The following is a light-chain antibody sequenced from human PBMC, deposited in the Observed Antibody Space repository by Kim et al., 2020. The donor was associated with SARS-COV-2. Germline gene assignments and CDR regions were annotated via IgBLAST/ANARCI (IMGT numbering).Light chain of an antibody. J-gene: IGKJ2*03. V-gene: IGKV1-39*01. CDR1: QNIGTY. Sequence: SANLGATVTLTCRTSQNIGTYLNWYQQKPGKAPILLIYGAFRLQSGGPARFSGSGSTTDFFLTISNLQSEDFATYFCQQSSRVPYSFGQGTKLEI. CDR2: GAF. CDR3: QQSSRVPYS.